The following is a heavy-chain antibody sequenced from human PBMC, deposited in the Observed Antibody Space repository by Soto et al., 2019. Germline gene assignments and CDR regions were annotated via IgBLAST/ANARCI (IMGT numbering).Heavy chain of an antibody. Sequence: LRLSCAASGFTFSTYAMSWVRQAPGKGLEWASSIVGSGTGTYYADSVKGRFTISRDNSKNTLYLHMNSLRVEDTAVYYCAKGRNYDFYFDCWGRGTLVTVSS. CDR1: GFTFSTYA. J-gene: IGHJ4*02. D-gene: IGHD3-3*01. V-gene: IGHV3-23*05. CDR3: AKGRNYDFYFDC. CDR2: IVGSGTGT.